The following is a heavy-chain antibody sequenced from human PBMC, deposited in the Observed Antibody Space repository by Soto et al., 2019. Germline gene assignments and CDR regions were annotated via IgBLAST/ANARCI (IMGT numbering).Heavy chain of an antibody. CDR3: ARDRCSGGSCYRTYAFDM. CDR1: GFNLSIYT. D-gene: IGHD2-15*01. V-gene: IGHV3-21*01. CDR2: ISGNNVYV. J-gene: IGHJ3*02. Sequence: EAQLVESGGGLVKPGGSLRVSCAASGFNLSIYTMNGVRQAPGKGLEWVSSISGNNVYVYYADSVKGRFSISRDNSKNSLTLQMNSLRAEDTALYYCARDRCSGGSCYRTYAFDMWVQGTMVTVS.